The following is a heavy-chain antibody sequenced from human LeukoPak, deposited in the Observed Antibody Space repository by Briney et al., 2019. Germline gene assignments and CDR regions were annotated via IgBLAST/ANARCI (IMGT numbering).Heavy chain of an antibody. Sequence: GGSLRLSCAASGFTFSSYAMSWVRQAPGKGLQWVSGISGSGSSTYYADSVKGRFTISRDKSKNTLYLEMNSLRAEDTAVYHCARSRNGYNYWAADFDYWGQGTLVTVSS. CDR2: ISGSGSST. V-gene: IGHV3-23*01. CDR1: GFTFSSYA. J-gene: IGHJ4*02. D-gene: IGHD5-24*01. CDR3: ARSRNGYNYWAADFDY.